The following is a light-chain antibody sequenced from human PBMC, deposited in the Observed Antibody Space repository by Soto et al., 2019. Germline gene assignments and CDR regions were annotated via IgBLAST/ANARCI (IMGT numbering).Light chain of an antibody. Sequence: QSALTQPRSVSGSPGQSVTISCTGSSSDVGGYNYVSWYQQHPGKAPKLMIYDVSKWPSGVPDRFSGSKSGNTASLTISGLQAEDEADYYCCSYAGSHTVVFGGGTKLTVL. V-gene: IGLV2-11*01. J-gene: IGLJ2*01. CDR3: CSYAGSHTVV. CDR1: SSDVGGYNY. CDR2: DVS.